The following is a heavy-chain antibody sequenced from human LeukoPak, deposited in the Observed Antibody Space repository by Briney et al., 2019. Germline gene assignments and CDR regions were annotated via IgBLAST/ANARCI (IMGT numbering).Heavy chain of an antibody. V-gene: IGHV3-7*01. J-gene: IGHJ4*02. CDR3: TRVGVGGY. CDR1: GFTFTTFW. CDR2: ISPDGSDK. Sequence: TGGSLRLSCAASGFTFTTFWMTWVRQAPGKGLEWVANISPDGSDKYYADSVKGRFTISRDNAKDSLFLQMNSLRAEDTAMYFCTRVGVGGYWGQGTLVTVSS. D-gene: IGHD3-16*01.